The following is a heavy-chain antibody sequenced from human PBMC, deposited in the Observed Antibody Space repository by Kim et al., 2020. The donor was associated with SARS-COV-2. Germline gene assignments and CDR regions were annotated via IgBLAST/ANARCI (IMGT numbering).Heavy chain of an antibody. CDR3: ARGRKPAAQKSSFYY. Sequence: SETLSLTCTVSGGSISTYYWSWIRLTPGKGLEWIGHIYYTGSTNYSPSLKSRVTISVDTARTQFSLNLTSVTAADSAVYYCARGRKPAAQKSSFYYWGQG. J-gene: IGHJ4*02. V-gene: IGHV4-59*01. CDR1: GGSISTYY. CDR2: IYYTGST. D-gene: IGHD2-2*01.